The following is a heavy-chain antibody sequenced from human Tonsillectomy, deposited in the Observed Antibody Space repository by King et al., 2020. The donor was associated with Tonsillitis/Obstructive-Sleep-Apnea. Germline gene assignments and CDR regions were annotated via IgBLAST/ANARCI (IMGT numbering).Heavy chain of an antibody. V-gene: IGHV1-18*01. CDR1: GYTFTSYG. CDR2: ISVYNGNT. D-gene: IGHD2-8*02. Sequence: VQLVESGAEVKKPGASVKVSCKASGYTFTSYGISWVRQAPGQGLEWMGWISVYNGNTNYAQNLQGRVTMTTDTPTSTAYMELRSLRPDDTAVYYCARVGGLVGPTPNYFDYWGQGTLVTVSS. J-gene: IGHJ4*02. CDR3: ARVGGLVGPTPNYFDY.